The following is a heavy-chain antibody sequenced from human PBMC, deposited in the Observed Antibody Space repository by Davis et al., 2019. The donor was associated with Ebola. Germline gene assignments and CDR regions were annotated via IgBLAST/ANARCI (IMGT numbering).Heavy chain of an antibody. D-gene: IGHD1-1*01. Sequence: GSLRLSCSVSGDSISNYYWSWIRQSPGKGLEWIGYISYNGSTNYNPSLKGRVTISRDTSKNQVYLSLRSVTAADTAIYYCAREGGTITTTFEYWGQGTLVTVSS. V-gene: IGHV4-59*01. CDR1: GDSISNYY. J-gene: IGHJ4*02. CDR2: ISYNGST. CDR3: AREGGTITTTFEY.